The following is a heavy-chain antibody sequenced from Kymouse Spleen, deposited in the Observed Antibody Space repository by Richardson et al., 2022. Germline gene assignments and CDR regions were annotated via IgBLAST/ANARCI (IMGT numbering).Heavy chain of an antibody. CDR3: ARDPTYCGGDCYSRYYYGMDV. CDR2: ISSSSSYI. V-gene: IGHV3-21*03. D-gene: IGHD2-21*02. CDR1: GFTFSSYS. J-gene: IGHJ6*02. Sequence: EVQLVESGGGLVKPGGSLRLSCAASGFTFSSYSMNWVRQAPGKGLEWVSSISSSSSYIYYADSVKGRFTISRDNAKNSLYLQMNSLRAEDTAVYYCARDPTYCGGDCYSRYYYGMDVWGQGTTVTVSS.